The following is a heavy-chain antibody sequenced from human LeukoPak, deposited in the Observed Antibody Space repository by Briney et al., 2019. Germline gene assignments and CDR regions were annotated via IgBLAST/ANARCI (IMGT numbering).Heavy chain of an antibody. V-gene: IGHV5-51*01. J-gene: IGHJ4*02. CDR3: ARLTTVTGFDY. CDR2: IYPGDSDT. CDR1: GYSFTSYW. Sequence: GESLKISCKGSGYSFTSYWIGWVRQMPGKGLEWMGIIYPGDSDTRYSPYFQGQVTISADKSISTAYPEWSRRKASDTAMYYCARLTTVTGFDYWGQGTLVTVSS. D-gene: IGHD4-17*01.